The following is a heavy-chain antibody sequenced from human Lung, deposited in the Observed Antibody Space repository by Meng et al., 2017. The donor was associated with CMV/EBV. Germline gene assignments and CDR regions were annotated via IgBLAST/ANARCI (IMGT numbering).Heavy chain of an antibody. CDR3: ARNGQYYDFWSGYYKISHYYYYYGMDV. Sequence: GGSLRLSCAASGFTFSSYEMNWVRQAPGKGLEWVSYISSSGSTIYYADSVKGRFTISRDNAKNSLYLQMNSLRAEDTAVYYCARNGQYYDFWSGYYKISHYYYYYGMDVWGQGXTVTVSS. CDR1: GFTFSSYE. D-gene: IGHD3-3*01. V-gene: IGHV3-48*03. J-gene: IGHJ6*02. CDR2: ISSSGSTI.